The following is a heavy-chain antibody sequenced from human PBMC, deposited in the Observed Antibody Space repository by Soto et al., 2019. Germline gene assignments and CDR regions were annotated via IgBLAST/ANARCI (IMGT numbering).Heavy chain of an antibody. CDR2: INPNSGGT. J-gene: IGHJ5*02. CDR1: GSTFTYYY. Sequence: XSVKVSCTSSGSTFTYYYMHLVRQAPGQGLECMGWINPNSGGTNYAQKFQGRVTMTMDTSISTAYMELSRLRSDDTAVYYCARGYCTNGVCYWLDTWGQGTLVTVSS. D-gene: IGHD2-8*01. V-gene: IGHV1-2*02. CDR3: ARGYCTNGVCYWLDT.